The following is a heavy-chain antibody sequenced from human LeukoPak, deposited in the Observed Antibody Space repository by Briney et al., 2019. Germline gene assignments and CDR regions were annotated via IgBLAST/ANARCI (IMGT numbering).Heavy chain of an antibody. J-gene: IGHJ4*02. CDR3: ARRYRNLFHEYFDY. CDR2: IYPGDSDT. Sequence: GESLKISCKGSGYSFTSYWIGWVRQMLGKGLEGMGIIYPGDSDTRSSPSFQGQVTISADKSISTAYLQWSSLKASDTAMYYCARRYRNLFHEYFDYWGQGTLVTVSS. V-gene: IGHV5-51*01. CDR1: GYSFTSYW. D-gene: IGHD2-21*01.